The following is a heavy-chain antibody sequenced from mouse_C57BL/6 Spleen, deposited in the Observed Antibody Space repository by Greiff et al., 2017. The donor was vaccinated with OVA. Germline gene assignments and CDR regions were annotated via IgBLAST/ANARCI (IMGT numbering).Heavy chain of an antibody. J-gene: IGHJ1*03. CDR2: IYPGDGDT. V-gene: IGHV1-82*01. CDR1: GYAFSSSW. D-gene: IGHD1-1*01. Sequence: QVQLQQSGPELVKPGASVKISCKASGYAFSSSWMNWVKQRPGKGLEWIGRIYPGDGDTNYNGKFKGKATLTADKSSSTAYMQLSSLTSEDSAVYFCARAYYYGSHWYFDVWGTGTTVTVSS. CDR3: ARAYYYGSHWYFDV.